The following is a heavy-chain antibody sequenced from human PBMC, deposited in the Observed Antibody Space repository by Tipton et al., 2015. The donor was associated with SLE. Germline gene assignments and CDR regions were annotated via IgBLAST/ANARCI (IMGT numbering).Heavy chain of an antibody. J-gene: IGHJ1*01. CDR2: ISGSGGST. V-gene: IGHV3-23*01. Sequence: SLRLSCAASGFTFSSYAMSWVRQAPGKGLEWVSAISGSGGSTYYADSVKGRFTISRDNSKNTLYLQMNSLRAEDTAVYYCAKFSCVGYCTNGVSGAEYFQHWGQGTLVTVSS. CDR1: GFTFSSYA. D-gene: IGHD2-8*01. CDR3: AKFSCVGYCTNGVSGAEYFQH.